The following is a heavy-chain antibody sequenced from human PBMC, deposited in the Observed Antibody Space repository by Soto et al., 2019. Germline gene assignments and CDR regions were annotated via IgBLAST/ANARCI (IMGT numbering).Heavy chain of an antibody. D-gene: IGHD4-17*01. Sequence: GGSLRLSCAGSGFPFSSYWMHLVRQVPGEGLVWVSSINNDGSRTWYADSVRGRIAMSRDNARNLVYLQMNSLRAEDTAVYYSKTVFEYWGQGTLVTVSS. J-gene: IGHJ4*02. CDR1: GFPFSSYW. CDR2: INNDGSRT. CDR3: KTVFEY. V-gene: IGHV3-74*01.